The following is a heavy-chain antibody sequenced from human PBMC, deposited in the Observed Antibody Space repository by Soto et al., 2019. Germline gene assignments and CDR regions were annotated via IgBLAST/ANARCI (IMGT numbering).Heavy chain of an antibody. J-gene: IGHJ4*02. V-gene: IGHV1-18*01. CDR2: ISGNNGNS. CDR3: ARSTATGYYFY. Sequence: ASVKVSCKTSGYTLTSYGITWLRQAPGQGLEWMGWISGNNGNSNYAQKLQDRVTMTTDASTTTAYMELRSLTSDDTAVYFCARSTATGYYFYWGQGTQVTVSS. CDR1: GYTLTSYG. D-gene: IGHD3-9*01.